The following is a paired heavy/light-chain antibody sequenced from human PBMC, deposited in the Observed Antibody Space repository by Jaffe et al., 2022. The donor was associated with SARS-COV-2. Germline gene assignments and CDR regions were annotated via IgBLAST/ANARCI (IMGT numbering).Heavy chain of an antibody. CDR3: AMSLSMATITSN. J-gene: IGHJ4*02. D-gene: IGHD5-12*01. CDR2: INSDGSNT. CDR1: GFTFSSYW. Sequence: EVQLVESGGGLVQPGGSLRLSCAASGFTFSSYWMYWVRQAPGKGLVWVSRINSDGSNTRYADSVKGRFTISRDNAKNTLCLQMNSLRAEDTAVYYCAMSLSMATITSNWGQGTLVTVSS. V-gene: IGHV3-74*01.
Light chain of an antibody. CDR1: SSDVGGYKY. Sequence: QSALTQPASVSGSPGQSITISCTGTSSDVGGYKYVSWYQQHPGKAPRVMIYDVSNRPSGVSNRFSGSKSGNTASLTISGLQAEDEADYYCSSYTSSTTLVFGGGTKLTVL. V-gene: IGLV2-14*01. CDR2: DVS. CDR3: SSYTSSTTLV. J-gene: IGLJ3*02.